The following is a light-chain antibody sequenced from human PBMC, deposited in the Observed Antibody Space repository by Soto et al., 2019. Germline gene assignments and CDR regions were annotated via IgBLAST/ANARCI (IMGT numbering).Light chain of an antibody. CDR3: SSSTSSNTNV. CDR2: EVS. J-gene: IGLJ1*01. Sequence: QSALTQPPSVSGSPGQSVTISCTGTSSDVGSYNRVSWYQQPPGTAPKVMIYEVSNRPSGVPDRFSGSKSGKTASLTISGLQPEDEADYYFSSSTSSNTNVLETGTKVTVL. CDR1: SSDVGSYNR. V-gene: IGLV2-18*02.